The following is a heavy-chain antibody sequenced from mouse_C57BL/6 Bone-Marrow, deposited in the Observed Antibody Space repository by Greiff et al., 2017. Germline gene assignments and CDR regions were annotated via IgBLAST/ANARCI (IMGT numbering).Heavy chain of an antibody. CDR1: GYTFTSYW. V-gene: IGHV1-61*01. Sequence: VQLQQPGAELVRPGSSVKLSCKASGYTFTSYWMDWVKQRPGQGLEWIGNIYPSDSETHYNQKFKDKATLTVDKSSITAYMQLSSLTSEDSAVYYCASWRSNSFAYWGQGTLVTVSA. CDR3: ASWRSNSFAY. D-gene: IGHD2-5*01. J-gene: IGHJ3*01. CDR2: IYPSDSET.